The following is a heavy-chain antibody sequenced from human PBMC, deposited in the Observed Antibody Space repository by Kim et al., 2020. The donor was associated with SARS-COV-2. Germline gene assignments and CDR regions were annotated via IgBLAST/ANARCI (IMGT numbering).Heavy chain of an antibody. CDR1: GFTVSSNY. V-gene: IGHV3-53*04. D-gene: IGHD1-26*01. CDR3: ARDSVGATTQEDYYYGMDV. J-gene: IGHJ6*02. Sequence: GGSLRLSCAASGFTVSSNYMSWVRQAPGKGLEWVSVIYSGGSTYYADSVKGRFTISRHNSKNTLYLQMNSLRAEDTAVYYCARDSVGATTQEDYYYGMDVWGQGTTVTVSS. CDR2: IYSGGST.